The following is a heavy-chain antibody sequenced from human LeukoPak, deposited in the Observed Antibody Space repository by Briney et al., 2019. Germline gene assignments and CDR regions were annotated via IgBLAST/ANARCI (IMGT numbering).Heavy chain of an antibody. J-gene: IGHJ4*02. D-gene: IGHD6-19*01. CDR2: ISGSGGST. CDR3: AKSQYSSGWYGLFDY. CDR1: GFTFSSYA. V-gene: IGHV3-23*01. Sequence: GGSLRLSCAASGFTFSSYAMSWVRQAPGKGLEWVSAISGSGGSTYYADSVKGRFTISRDNSKNTLYLQMNSLRAEDTAVYYCAKSQYSSGWYGLFDYWGQGTLVTASS.